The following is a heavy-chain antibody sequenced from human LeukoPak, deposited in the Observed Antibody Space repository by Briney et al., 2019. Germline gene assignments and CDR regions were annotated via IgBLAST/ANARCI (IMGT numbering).Heavy chain of an antibody. V-gene: IGHV3-23*01. CDR1: GFTFSSYA. CDR2: ISGSGGST. CDR3: AKIPVSYSSGWSNFDY. J-gene: IGHJ4*02. Sequence: GGSLRLSCAASGFTFSSYAMSWVRQAPGKGLEWVSAISGSGGSTYYADSVKGRFTISRDNSKNTLYLQMNSLRAEDTAVYYCAKIPVSYSSGWSNFDYWGQGTLVTVSS. D-gene: IGHD6-19*01.